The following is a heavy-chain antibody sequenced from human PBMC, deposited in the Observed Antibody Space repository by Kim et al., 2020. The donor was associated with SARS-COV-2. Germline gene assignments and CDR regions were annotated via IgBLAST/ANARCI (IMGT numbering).Heavy chain of an antibody. CDR2: VNYRGTT. CDR3: ARLGTAVAGNLFDH. J-gene: IGHJ4*02. CDR1: GGSIISDSCY. D-gene: IGHD6-19*01. V-gene: IGHV4-39*01. Sequence: SETLSLTCTVSGGSIISDSCYWVWVRQPPGKGLEWIASVNYRGTTYYNGPLKSRATIFLDTSKNQVSLKLSSVTASDTAIYYCARLGTAVAGNLFDHWGQGPLVTVSS.